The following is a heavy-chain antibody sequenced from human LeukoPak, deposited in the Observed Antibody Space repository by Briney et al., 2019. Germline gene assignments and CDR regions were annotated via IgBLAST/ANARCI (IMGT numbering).Heavy chain of an antibody. Sequence: GGSLRLSCAASGFTFNSYAMNWVRQAPGKGLVWVSRINSDGSSTSYADSVKGRFTISRDNAKNTLYLQMNSLRAEDTAVYYCARGDSITIFGVVIPNYYYYYGMDVWGQGTTVTVSS. D-gene: IGHD3-3*01. CDR1: GFTFNSYA. V-gene: IGHV3-74*01. J-gene: IGHJ6*02. CDR3: ARGDSITIFGVVIPNYYYYYGMDV. CDR2: INSDGSST.